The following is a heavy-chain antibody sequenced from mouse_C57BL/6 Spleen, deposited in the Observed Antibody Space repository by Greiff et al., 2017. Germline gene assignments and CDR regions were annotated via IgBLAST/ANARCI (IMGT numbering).Heavy chain of an antibody. Sequence: EVKLMESGPGLVKPSQSLSLTCSVTGYSITSGYYWNWIRQFPGNKLEWMGYISYDGSNNYNPSLKNRISITRDTSKNQFFLKLNSVTTEDTATYYCARDYYPYAMDYWGQGTSVTVSS. CDR1: GYSITSGYY. D-gene: IGHD2-1*01. V-gene: IGHV3-6*01. CDR3: ARDYYPYAMDY. CDR2: ISYDGSN. J-gene: IGHJ4*01.